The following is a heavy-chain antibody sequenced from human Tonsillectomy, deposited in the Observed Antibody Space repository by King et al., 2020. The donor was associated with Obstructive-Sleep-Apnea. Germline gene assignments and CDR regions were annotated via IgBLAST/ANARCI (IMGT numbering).Heavy chain of an antibody. CDR3: ARDLFMITFGGVIVDYYYYGMDV. J-gene: IGHJ6*02. CDR2: ISAYNGNT. CDR1: GYTFTSYG. V-gene: IGHV1-18*01. Sequence: VQLVESGAEVKKPGASVKVSCTASGYTFTSYGISWVRQAPGHGLEWMGWISAYNGNTNYAQKLQGRVTMTTDTSTSTAYMELRSLRSDDTAVYYCARDLFMITFGGVIVDYYYYGMDVWGQGTTVTVSS. D-gene: IGHD3-16*02.